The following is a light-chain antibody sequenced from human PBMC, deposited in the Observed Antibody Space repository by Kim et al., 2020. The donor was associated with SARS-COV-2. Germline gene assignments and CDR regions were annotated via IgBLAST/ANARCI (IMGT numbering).Light chain of an antibody. CDR3: QVWDSRTGVV. Sequence: VSPGQTATITCSGDKLGDQFTCWYQQKPGQSPLLVIYQHTKGPSGIPERFSGSNSGNTATLTISGTQAMDEADYYCQVWDSRTGVVFGGGTQLTVL. CDR2: QHT. CDR1: KLGDQF. J-gene: IGLJ2*01. V-gene: IGLV3-1*01.